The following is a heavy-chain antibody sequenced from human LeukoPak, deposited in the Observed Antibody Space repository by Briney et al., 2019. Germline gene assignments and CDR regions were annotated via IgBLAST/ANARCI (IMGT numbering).Heavy chain of an antibody. V-gene: IGHV3-7*01. CDR3: ARSIVATSNWFDP. CDR2: IKQDGSAK. CDR1: GFTFSNFW. D-gene: IGHD5-12*01. J-gene: IGHJ5*02. Sequence: PGGSLRLSCAASGFTFSNFWMSWVRQAPGKGLEWVANIKQDGSAKYYVDSVKGRFTISRDNAKNSLYLQMNSLRAEDTAVYYCARSIVATSNWFDPWGQGTLVTVSS.